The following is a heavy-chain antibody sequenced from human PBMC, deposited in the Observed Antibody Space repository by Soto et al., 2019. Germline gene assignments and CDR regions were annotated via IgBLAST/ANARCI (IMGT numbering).Heavy chain of an antibody. Sequence: ASVKVSCKASGYTFTSYDINWVRQATGQGLEWMGWMNPNSGNTGYAQKFQGRVTMTRNTSISTAYMELSSLRSEDTAVYYCARAPTIFGVAINYYYYYYMDVWGKGTTVTVSS. CDR1: GYTFTSYD. CDR2: MNPNSGNT. J-gene: IGHJ6*03. CDR3: ARAPTIFGVAINYYYYYYMDV. D-gene: IGHD3-3*01. V-gene: IGHV1-8*01.